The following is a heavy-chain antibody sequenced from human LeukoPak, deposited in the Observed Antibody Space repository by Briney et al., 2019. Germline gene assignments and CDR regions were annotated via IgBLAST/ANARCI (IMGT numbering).Heavy chain of an antibody. CDR2: ISVYNGNT. J-gene: IGHJ4*02. CDR1: GYTFTIYG. CDR3: ARDLNIVVVPAAFHY. Sequence: GASVTVSFTASGYTFTIYGISWVRQAPGQGLEWMGWISVYNGNTNYAQKLQGRVTMATDTSTSTAYMELRSLRSDDTAVYYCARDLNIVVVPAAFHYWGQGTLVTVSS. D-gene: IGHD2-2*01. V-gene: IGHV1-18*01.